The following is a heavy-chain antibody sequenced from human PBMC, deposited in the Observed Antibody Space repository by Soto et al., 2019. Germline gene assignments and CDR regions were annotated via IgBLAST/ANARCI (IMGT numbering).Heavy chain of an antibody. CDR1: GFTFSSYG. Sequence: QVQLVESGGGVVQPGRSLRLSCAASGFTFSSYGMHWVRQAPGKGLEWVAVIWYDGSNKYYADSVKGRFTISRDNSKNTLYLQMNSLRAEDTAGYYCARQYSYGLLDGYYFDYWGQGTLVTVSS. CDR2: IWYDGSNK. CDR3: ARQYSYGLLDGYYFDY. V-gene: IGHV3-33*01. D-gene: IGHD5-18*01. J-gene: IGHJ4*02.